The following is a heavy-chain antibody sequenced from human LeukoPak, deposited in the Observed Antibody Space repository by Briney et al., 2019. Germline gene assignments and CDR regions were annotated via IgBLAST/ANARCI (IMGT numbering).Heavy chain of an antibody. V-gene: IGHV3-23*01. D-gene: IGHD3-22*01. J-gene: IGHJ4*02. CDR3: ASDSGYYLTY. Sequence: GGSLRLSCAASGFTFSSYAMSWVRQAPGKGLEWVSGISGSGGSTYNAASVKGRFTISRDNSENTLYLQMNSLRAEDTAVYYCASDSGYYLTYWGQGTLVTVSS. CDR2: ISGSGGST. CDR1: GFTFSSYA.